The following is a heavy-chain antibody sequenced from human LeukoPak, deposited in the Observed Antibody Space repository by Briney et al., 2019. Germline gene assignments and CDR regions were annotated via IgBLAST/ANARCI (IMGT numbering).Heavy chain of an antibody. Sequence: GESLKISCKGSGYSFTSYWIGWGRQMPGKGLEWMGVIYPGDSDTRYSPSFQGQVTISADKSISTAYLQWSSLKASDTAMYYCARSGYCSGGSCYGYFDYWGQGTLVTVSS. J-gene: IGHJ4*02. CDR1: GYSFTSYW. CDR2: IYPGDSDT. V-gene: IGHV5-51*01. CDR3: ARSGYCSGGSCYGYFDY. D-gene: IGHD2-15*01.